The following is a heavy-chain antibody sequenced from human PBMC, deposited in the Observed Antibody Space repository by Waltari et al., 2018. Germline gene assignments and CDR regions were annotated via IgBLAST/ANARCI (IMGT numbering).Heavy chain of an antibody. CDR1: DFTFDDYT. V-gene: IGHV3-43*01. CDR3: TRVKRDWYYYGMDV. J-gene: IGHJ6*02. D-gene: IGHD2-21*02. CDR2: ITWDGAGT. Sequence: EVQLVESGGGVVQPGGSMTLSCAASDFTFDDYTMHWVRQVPGKGLEWVSLITWDGAGTYYADSVKGRFTISRDNRKNSLFLQMNSLRTEDTALYYCTRVKRDWYYYGMDVWGRGTTVTVSS.